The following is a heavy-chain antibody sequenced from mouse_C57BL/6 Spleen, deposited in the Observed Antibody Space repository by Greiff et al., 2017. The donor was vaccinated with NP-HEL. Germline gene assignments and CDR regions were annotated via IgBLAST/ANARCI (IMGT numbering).Heavy chain of an antibody. CDR2: IDPETGGT. Sequence: VQLKESGAELVRPGASVTLSCKASGYTFTDYEMHWVKQTPVHGLEWIGAIDPETGGTAYNQKFKGKAILTADKSSSTAYMELRSLTSEDSAVYYCTRGRRWYFDVWGTGTTVTVSS. J-gene: IGHJ1*03. CDR1: GYTFTDYE. CDR3: TRGRRWYFDV. V-gene: IGHV1-15*01.